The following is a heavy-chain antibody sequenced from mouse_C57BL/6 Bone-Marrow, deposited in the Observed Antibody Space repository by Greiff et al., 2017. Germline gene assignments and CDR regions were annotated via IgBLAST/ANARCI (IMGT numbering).Heavy chain of an antibody. CDR1: GFTFTDYY. CDR3: VKAGDYYGFDY. J-gene: IGHJ2*01. V-gene: IGHV7-4*01. Sequence: EVNVVESGGGLVQPGASLRLSCAASGFTFTDYYMSWVRPPPGKAPAWLALLRNKANGYTTEYTASVKGRFTISRDNSQNILYLQMNTLRAEDSATYYCVKAGDYYGFDYWGQGTTLTVSS. D-gene: IGHD1-1*01. CDR2: LRNKANGYTT.